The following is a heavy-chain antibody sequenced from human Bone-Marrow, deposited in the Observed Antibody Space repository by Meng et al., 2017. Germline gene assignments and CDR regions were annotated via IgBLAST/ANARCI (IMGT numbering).Heavy chain of an antibody. J-gene: IGHJ3*02. D-gene: IGHD3-10*01. CDR1: GFTFSSYA. CDR3: ARPSGAGTLVGAFDI. V-gene: IGHV3-23*01. CDR2: ISGSGGST. Sequence: GESLKISCAASGFTFSSYAMSWVRQAPGKGLEWVSAISGSGGSTYYADSVRGRFTISRDNSQNTLYLQMNSLRVEDTAVYYCARPSGAGTLVGAFDIWGQGTMVTVSS.